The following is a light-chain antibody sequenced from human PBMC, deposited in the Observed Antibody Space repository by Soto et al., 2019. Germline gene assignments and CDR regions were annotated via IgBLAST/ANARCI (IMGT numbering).Light chain of an antibody. J-gene: IGKJ1*01. CDR1: QTISSW. CDR2: QAS. V-gene: IGKV1-5*03. Sequence: DIQMTQSPSTLSGSVGDRVTITCRASQTISSWLAWYQQKPGKAPKLLIYQASTFISVVPSGFSGSGSVTEFTLTISSLQPDDFATSYCQHYNSYSEAFGQGTKVDI. CDR3: QHYNSYSEA.